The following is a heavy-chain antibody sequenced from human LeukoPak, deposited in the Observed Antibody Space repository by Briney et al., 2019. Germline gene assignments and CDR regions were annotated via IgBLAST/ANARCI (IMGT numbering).Heavy chain of an antibody. V-gene: IGHV3-21*01. D-gene: IGHD1-26*01. J-gene: IGHJ6*03. CDR2: ITSSSTYI. CDR3: ARDTYSGNYGAYYYYYMDV. CDR1: GFTFSSYS. Sequence: SGGSLRLSCAASGFTFSSYSMNWVRQAPGKGLEWVSSITSSSTYIYYADSVKGRFTISRDNAKNSLYLQMNSLRAEDTAVYYCARDTYSGNYGAYYYYYMDVWGKGTTVTISS.